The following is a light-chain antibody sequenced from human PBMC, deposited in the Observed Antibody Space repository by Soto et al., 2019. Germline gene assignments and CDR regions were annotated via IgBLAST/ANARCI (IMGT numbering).Light chain of an antibody. V-gene: IGKV3-15*01. CDR2: GAY. Sequence: EIVMTQSPATLSVSPGGRATLSCRASQSISDTLAWYQQKPGQAHRLLIYGAYKRATGFPARFSGSGSGTDFTLTIRSLQSEDFAVYYCKQYNNWPWTFGQGTKVDIK. J-gene: IGKJ1*01. CDR1: QSISDT. CDR3: KQYNNWPWT.